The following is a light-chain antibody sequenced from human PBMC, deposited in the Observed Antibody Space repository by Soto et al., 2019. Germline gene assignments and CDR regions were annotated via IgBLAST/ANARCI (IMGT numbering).Light chain of an antibody. CDR1: SDSVSASHF. J-gene: IGLJ2*01. V-gene: IGLV8-61*01. Sequence: TVVTQEPSFSVSPGGTVTLTCGLSSDSVSASHFLSWYQQTPGQAPRTLIYNTNTRSSGVPDRFSGSILGNRAALTITGAQADDESDYYCVLYMRSGISVFGGGTKLTVL. CDR3: VLYMRSGISV. CDR2: NTN.